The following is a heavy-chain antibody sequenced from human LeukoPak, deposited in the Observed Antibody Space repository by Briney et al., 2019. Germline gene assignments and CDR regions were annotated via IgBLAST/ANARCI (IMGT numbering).Heavy chain of an antibody. Sequence: SVKVSCKASGGTFSSYAISWVRQAPGQGLEWMGGIIPIFGTANYAQKFQGRVTITTDESTSTAYMELSSLRSEDTAVYYCAREEESIAAAGTSYWYFDLWGRGTLVTVSS. V-gene: IGHV1-69*05. CDR3: AREEESIAAAGTSYWYFDL. CDR1: GGTFSSYA. D-gene: IGHD6-13*01. J-gene: IGHJ2*01. CDR2: IIPIFGTA.